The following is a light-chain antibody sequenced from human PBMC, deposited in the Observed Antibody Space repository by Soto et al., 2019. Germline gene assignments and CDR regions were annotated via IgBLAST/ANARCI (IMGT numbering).Light chain of an antibody. CDR1: QSVSSN. V-gene: IGKV3-15*01. J-gene: IGKJ1*01. CDR2: GAS. CDR3: QQYNNWPPKT. Sequence: EILITQSPATLSVSPGERATLSCRASQSVSSNLAWYQQKPGQAPRLLIYGASTRATGIPARFSGSGSGTEFTLTISGLQSEDFAVYYCQQYNNWPPKTFGQGTKVDIK.